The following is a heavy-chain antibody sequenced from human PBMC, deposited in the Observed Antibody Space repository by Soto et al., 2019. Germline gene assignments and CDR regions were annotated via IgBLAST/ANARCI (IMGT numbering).Heavy chain of an antibody. CDR3: ARGVTYYYGWGSYYNVRAFEY. CDR1: GFTFSSYS. Sequence: EVQLVESGGGLVQPGGSLRLSCAASGFTFSSYSMNWVRQAPGKGLEWVSYISSSSSTIYYADSVKGRFTISRDNAKNSLYLQMNSLRDEDTAVYYCARGVTYYYGWGSYYNVRAFEYWGQGTLVTVSS. CDR2: ISSSSSTI. V-gene: IGHV3-48*02. J-gene: IGHJ4*02. D-gene: IGHD3-10*01.